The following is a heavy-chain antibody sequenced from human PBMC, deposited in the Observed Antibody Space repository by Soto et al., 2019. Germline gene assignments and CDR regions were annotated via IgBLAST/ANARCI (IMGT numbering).Heavy chain of an antibody. D-gene: IGHD3-22*01. V-gene: IGHV4-30-4*01. J-gene: IGHJ3*02. CDR3: ASARKYYYDSSAYYYTCDAFDI. Sequence: PSETLSLTCTVSGGSISSGDYYWGWIRQPPGKGLEWIGYIYYSGSTYYNPSLKSRVTISVDTSKHQFSLKLSSVTAADTAVYYCASARKYYYDSSAYYYTCDAFDIWDQGTTVTV. CDR1: GGSISSGDYY. CDR2: IYYSGST.